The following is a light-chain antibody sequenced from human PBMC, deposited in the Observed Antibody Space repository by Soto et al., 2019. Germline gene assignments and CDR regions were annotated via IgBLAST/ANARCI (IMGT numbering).Light chain of an antibody. V-gene: IGKV4-1*01. CDR1: QSVLYSSNNKNY. CDR2: WAS. Sequence: DIVMTQSPDSLAVSLGERATINCKSSQSVLYSSNNKNYLAWYQQKPGQPPKLLIYWASTRESGVPDRFSGSGSGTDFTLTISSLQAEDVAVYYYEQYYSPPTYTFGQGTKLEIK. CDR3: EQYYSPPTYT. J-gene: IGKJ2*01.